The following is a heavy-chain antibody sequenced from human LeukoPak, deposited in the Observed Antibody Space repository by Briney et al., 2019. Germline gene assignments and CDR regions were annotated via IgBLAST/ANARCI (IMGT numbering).Heavy chain of an antibody. V-gene: IGHV4-61*02. Sequence: PSETLSLTCTVSGGSISSGSYYWSWIRQPAGKGLEWIGRIYTSGNTNYNPSLKSRVTISVDTSKNQFSLKLSSVTAADTAVYYCAREVPASWGVWGTKNFLDYWGQGTLVTVSS. J-gene: IGHJ4*02. CDR1: GGSISSGSYY. CDR3: AREVPASWGVWGTKNFLDY. CDR2: IYTSGNT. D-gene: IGHD3-16*01.